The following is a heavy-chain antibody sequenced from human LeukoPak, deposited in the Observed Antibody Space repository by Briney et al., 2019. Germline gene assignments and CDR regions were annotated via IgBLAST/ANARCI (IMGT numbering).Heavy chain of an antibody. CDR3: ARGYSSGLYDRIFDY. Sequence: ASVKVSCKASGYTFTGYYMHWVRQAPGQGLEWMGWINPNSGGTNYAQKFQGWVTMTRDTSISTAYMELSRLRSDDTAVYYCARGYSSGLYDRIFDYWGQGTLVTVSS. CDR1: GYTFTGYY. D-gene: IGHD6-19*01. CDR2: INPNSGGT. J-gene: IGHJ4*02. V-gene: IGHV1-2*04.